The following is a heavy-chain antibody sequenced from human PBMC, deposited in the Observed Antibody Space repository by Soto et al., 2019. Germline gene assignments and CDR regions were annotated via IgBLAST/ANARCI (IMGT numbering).Heavy chain of an antibody. Sequence: SVKVSCKASGGTFSSYTISWVRQAPGQGLEWMGRIIPILGIANYAQKLQGRLTITADKSTSTAYMELSSLSSDDTAIYYCVREMWTRSGPQNFFDYWGLGALVTVSS. J-gene: IGHJ4*02. CDR1: GGTFSSYT. V-gene: IGHV1-69*04. CDR3: VREMWTRSGPQNFFDY. CDR2: IIPILGIA. D-gene: IGHD6-25*01.